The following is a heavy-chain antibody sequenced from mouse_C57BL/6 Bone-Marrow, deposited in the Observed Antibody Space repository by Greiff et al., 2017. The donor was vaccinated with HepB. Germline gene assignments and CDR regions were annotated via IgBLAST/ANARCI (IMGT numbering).Heavy chain of an antibody. CDR3: TRSVSVDY. Sequence: QVQLQQSGAELVRPGASVTLSCKASGYTFTDYEMHWVKQTPVHGLDWIGAIDPETGGTAYNQKFKGKAILTADKSSSTAYMELRSLTSEDAAVYYCTRSVSVDYWGEGTSVTVSS. J-gene: IGHJ4*01. CDR2: IDPETGGT. V-gene: IGHV1-15*01. CDR1: GYTFTDYE.